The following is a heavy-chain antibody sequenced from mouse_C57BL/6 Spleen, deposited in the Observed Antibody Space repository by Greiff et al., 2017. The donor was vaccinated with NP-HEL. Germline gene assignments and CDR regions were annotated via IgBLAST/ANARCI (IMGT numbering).Heavy chain of an antibody. J-gene: IGHJ4*01. D-gene: IGHD2-10*01. Sequence: EVQRVESGPGLVKPSQSLSLTCSVPGYSITSGYSWYWIRQFPGTQLEWMGYISYDGSNKYNPALKNRISSTRDTSKNQFFLKLNTVTTEDTSTYYCARDLLPLYAMDYWGQGTSVTVSS. CDR3: ARDLLPLYAMDY. CDR1: GYSITSGYS. CDR2: ISYDGSN. V-gene: IGHV3-6*01.